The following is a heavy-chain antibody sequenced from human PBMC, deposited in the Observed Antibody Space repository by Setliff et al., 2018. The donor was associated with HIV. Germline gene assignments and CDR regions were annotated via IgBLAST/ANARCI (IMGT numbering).Heavy chain of an antibody. CDR2: ISTYSDET. CDR1: GGTFNSYA. CDR3: ARDVEHMMDV. Sequence: ASVKVSCKASGGTFNSYAFSWVRQAPGQGLEWMGWISTYSDETSYAQTLQGRVTMTTDTSTSTAYMELRRLTFDDTAVYYCARDVEHMMDVWGQGTTVTVSS. J-gene: IGHJ6*02. V-gene: IGHV1-18*01.